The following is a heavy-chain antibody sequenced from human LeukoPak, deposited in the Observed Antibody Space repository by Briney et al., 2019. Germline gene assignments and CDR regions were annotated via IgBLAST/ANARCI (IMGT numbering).Heavy chain of an antibody. Sequence: GGTPRPSCAGSGFTLCGDWTSGVCRAPRGGLGSGLEIKEDGSEKYYVDSVKGRFTISRDNAKNSLYLQMNSLRAEDTAVYYCASPAHGQWLSRGAFDIWGQGTMVSVSS. CDR1: GFTLCGDW. CDR2: IKEDGSEK. J-gene: IGHJ3*02. V-gene: IGHV3-7*01. CDR3: ASPAHGQWLSRGAFDI. D-gene: IGHD6-19*01.